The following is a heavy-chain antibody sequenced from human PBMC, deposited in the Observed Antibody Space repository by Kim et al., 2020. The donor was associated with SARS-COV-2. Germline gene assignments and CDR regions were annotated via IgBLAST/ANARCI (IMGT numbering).Heavy chain of an antibody. CDR2: LCHDGNKK. J-gene: IGHJ3*01. CDR3: AKEVTSIGGYWGSVLRAFDL. D-gene: IGHD2-21*02. V-gene: IGHV3-33*06. CDR1: GITFTNYA. Sequence: GGSLRLSCAASGITFTNYAVHWVRQAPGKGLEWVAVLCHDGNKKYYGDSVRGRFSVSRDNSENTVYLQMNSLSGEDSAVYYCAKEVTSIGGYWGSVLRAFDLWGQGTMVTVSS.